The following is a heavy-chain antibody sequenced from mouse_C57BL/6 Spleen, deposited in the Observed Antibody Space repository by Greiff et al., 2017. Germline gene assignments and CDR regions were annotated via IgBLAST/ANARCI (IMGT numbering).Heavy chain of an antibody. CDR3: ARADWDGPDY. V-gene: IGHV3-6*01. CDR1: GYSITSGYY. J-gene: IGHJ2*01. D-gene: IGHD4-1*01. CDR2: ISYDGSN. Sequence: EVQLQQSGPGLVKPSQSLSLTCSVTGYSITSGYYWNWIRQFPGNKLEWMGYISYDGSNNYNPSFKNRISITRDTSKNQFFLKLNSVTTEDTATYYCARADWDGPDYWGQGTTLTVSS.